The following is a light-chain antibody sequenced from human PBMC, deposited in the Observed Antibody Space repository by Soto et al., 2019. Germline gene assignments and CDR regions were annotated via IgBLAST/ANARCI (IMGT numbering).Light chain of an antibody. CDR3: QQYGSSPLT. V-gene: IGKV3-20*01. J-gene: IGKJ4*01. CDR2: GAS. CDR1: QSVSSSY. Sequence: IVLTQSPGTLSLSRGERATLSCRASQSVSSSYLAWYQQKPGRAPRLLIYGASSRATGIPDRFSGSGSGTDFSLTISSLQPEDFAVYYCQQYGSSPLTFGGGTKVDIK.